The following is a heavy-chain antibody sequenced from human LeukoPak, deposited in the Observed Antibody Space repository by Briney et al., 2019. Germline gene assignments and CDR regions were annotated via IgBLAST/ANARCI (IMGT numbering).Heavy chain of an antibody. CDR2: IYYSGST. V-gene: IGHV4-59*01. CDR1: GGSISSYY. Sequence: SETLSLTCTVSGGSISSYYWSWIRQPPGKGLEWIGYIYYSGSTNYNPSLQSRVSISVDTSKNQFSLKLSSVTAADTAVYYCARDLSAAGRGFDSWGQGTLVTVSS. D-gene: IGHD6-13*01. CDR3: ARDLSAAGRGFDS. J-gene: IGHJ4*02.